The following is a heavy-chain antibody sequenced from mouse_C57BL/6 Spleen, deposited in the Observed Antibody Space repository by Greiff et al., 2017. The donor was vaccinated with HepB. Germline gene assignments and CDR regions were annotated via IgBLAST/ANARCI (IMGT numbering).Heavy chain of an antibody. D-gene: IGHD2-4*01. V-gene: IGHV1-82*01. J-gene: IGHJ2*01. CDR2: IYPGDGDT. CDR1: GYAFSSSW. Sequence: LQESGPELVKPGASVKISCKASGYAFSSSWMNWVKQRPGKGLEWIGRIYPGDGDTNYNGKFKGKATLTADKSSSTAYMQLSSLTSEDSAVYFCARLRDYFDYWGQGTTLTVSS. CDR3: ARLRDYFDY.